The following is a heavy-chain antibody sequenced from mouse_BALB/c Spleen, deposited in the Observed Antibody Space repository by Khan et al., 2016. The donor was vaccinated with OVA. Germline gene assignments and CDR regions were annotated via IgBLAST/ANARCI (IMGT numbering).Heavy chain of an antibody. CDR2: INPSNGCT. CDR1: GYLFTTYW. J-gene: IGHJ3*01. D-gene: IGHD1-1*02. CDR3: ARLNYAWLAD. Sequence: QVQLQQSGAELVKPGASVKLSCKASGYLFTTYWMHWVTQRPGQGLEWIREINPSNGCTNNNAKFKSKATLTVDKSSSTAYMPLSSLTSEDSAVYYWARLNYAWLADWSHGTLVTVAA. V-gene: IGHV1S81*02.